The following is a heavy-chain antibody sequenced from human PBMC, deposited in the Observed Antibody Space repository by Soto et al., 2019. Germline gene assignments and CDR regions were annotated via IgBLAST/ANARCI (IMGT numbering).Heavy chain of an antibody. Sequence: QEQLVESGGGVVQPGSSLRLSCAASGFTFSKYAMHWVRQAPGKGLEWVAVISYDGRDKNYADSVKGRFIISRDNSKSTLYLEMNTLRAEDKAVYHCARDRGGRGYSYPFWFDPWGPGTLVTVSS. D-gene: IGHD5-18*01. CDR2: ISYDGRDK. V-gene: IGHV3-30*04. CDR3: ARDRGGRGYSYPFWFDP. CDR1: GFTFSKYA. J-gene: IGHJ5*02.